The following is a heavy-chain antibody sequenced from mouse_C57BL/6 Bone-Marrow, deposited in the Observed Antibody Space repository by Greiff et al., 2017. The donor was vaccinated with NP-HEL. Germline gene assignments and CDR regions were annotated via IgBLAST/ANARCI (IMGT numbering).Heavy chain of an antibody. CDR1: GYTFTSYW. V-gene: IGHV1-50*01. CDR3: ARRMGYYYGSSYYFDY. CDR2: IDPSDSYT. Sequence: VQLQQPGAELVKPGASVKLSCKASGYTFTSYWMQWVKQRPGQGLEWIGEIDPSDSYTNYNQKFKGKATLTVDTSSSTAYMQLSSLTSEDSAVYYCARRMGYYYGSSYYFDYWGQGTTLTVSS. J-gene: IGHJ2*01. D-gene: IGHD1-1*01.